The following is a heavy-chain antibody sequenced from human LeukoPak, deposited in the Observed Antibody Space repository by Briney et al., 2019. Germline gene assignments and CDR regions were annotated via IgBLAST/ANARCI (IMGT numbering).Heavy chain of an antibody. CDR2: IDPSDSYT. V-gene: IGHV5-10-1*01. Sequence: GESLKISCKGPGYTFTSYWIGWVRQMPGKGLEWMGRIDPSDSYTNYSPSFQGHVTISADKSISTAYLQWSSLKASDTAMYYCARQPEGTWFDPWGQGTLVTVSS. J-gene: IGHJ5*02. CDR1: GYTFTSYW. CDR3: ARQPEGTWFDP. D-gene: IGHD1-1*01.